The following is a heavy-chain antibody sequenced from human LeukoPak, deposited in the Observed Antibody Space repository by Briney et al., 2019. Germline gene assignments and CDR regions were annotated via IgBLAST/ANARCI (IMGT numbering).Heavy chain of an antibody. CDR1: GFTFSSYS. J-gene: IGHJ4*02. Sequence: GGSLRLSCAASGFTFSSYSMNWVRQAPGKGLEWVSSISSSSSYIYYADSVKGRFTISRHNAKNSLFLRMDSLRAEDTAVYYCARDYFGSDQPFDYWGQGTLVTVSS. CDR3: ARDYFGSDQPFDY. V-gene: IGHV3-21*01. D-gene: IGHD3-10*01. CDR2: ISSSSSYI.